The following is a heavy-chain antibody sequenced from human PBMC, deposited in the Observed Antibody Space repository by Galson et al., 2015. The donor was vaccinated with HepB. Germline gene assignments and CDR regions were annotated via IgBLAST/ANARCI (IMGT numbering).Heavy chain of an antibody. CDR2: INHGGET. CDR1: GGSFSGYY. J-gene: IGHJ3*02. CDR3: AREAGEKAFDI. D-gene: IGHD3-10*01. Sequence: SETLSLTCAVSGGSFSGYYWSWIRQPPGKGLEWIGEINHGGETSFTPSLKSRVTISLDTSKNQFSLNPSSVTAADTAVYYCAREAGEKAFDIWGQGTMVTVSS. V-gene: IGHV4-34*01.